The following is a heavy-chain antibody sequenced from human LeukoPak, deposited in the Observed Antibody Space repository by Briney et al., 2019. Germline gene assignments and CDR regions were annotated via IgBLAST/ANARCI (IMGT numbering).Heavy chain of an antibody. CDR2: NNHSGST. CDR1: GGSISSYY. CDR3: ARGPGLLLYYFDY. Sequence: SETLSLTCTVSGGSISSYYWSWIRQPPGKGLEWIGENNHSGSTNYNPSLKSRVTISVDTSKNQFSLKLSSVTAADTAVYYCARGPGLLLYYFDYWGQGTLVTVSS. D-gene: IGHD3-22*01. V-gene: IGHV4-34*01. J-gene: IGHJ4*02.